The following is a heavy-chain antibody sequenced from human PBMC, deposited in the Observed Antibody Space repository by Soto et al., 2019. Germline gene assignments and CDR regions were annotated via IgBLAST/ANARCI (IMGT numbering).Heavy chain of an antibody. V-gene: IGHV3-9*01. J-gene: IGHJ4*02. CDR2: ISWNSGSI. D-gene: IGHD2-15*01. CDR3: AKGWKQLQYYFDY. CDR1: GFTFDDYA. Sequence: EVQLVESGGGLVQPGRSLRLSCAASGFTFDDYAMHWVRQAPGKGLEWVSGISWNSGSIGYADSVKGRFTISRDNAKNSLYLQMNSLRAEDTALYYCAKGWKQLQYYFDYWGQGTLVTVSS.